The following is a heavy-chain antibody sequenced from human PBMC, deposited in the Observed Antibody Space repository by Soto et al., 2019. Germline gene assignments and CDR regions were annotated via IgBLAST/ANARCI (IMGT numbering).Heavy chain of an antibody. D-gene: IGHD3-10*01. Sequence: PSETLSLTCTVSGGSISSYYWSWIRQPPGKGLEWIGYIYYSGSTNYNPSLKSRVTISVDTSKNQFSLKLSSVTAADPAVYYCARAAGYYYGSGSPQNWSHPGGRGPRVTVSS. V-gene: IGHV4-59*01. CDR1: GGSISSYY. J-gene: IGHJ5*02. CDR2: IYYSGST. CDR3: ARAAGYYYGSGSPQNWSHP.